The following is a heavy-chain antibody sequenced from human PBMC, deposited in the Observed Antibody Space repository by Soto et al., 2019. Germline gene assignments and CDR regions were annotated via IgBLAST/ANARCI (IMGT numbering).Heavy chain of an antibody. CDR2: IYYSGST. Sequence: SETLSLTCTVSVVSISSSSYYCGWIRQPPWKGLEWIGSIYYSGSTYYNPSLKSRVTISVDTSKNQFSLKLSSVTAADTAVYYCAATPIHYFEYWGQGTLVSVSS. D-gene: IGHD5-12*01. CDR1: VVSISSSSYY. V-gene: IGHV4-39*01. J-gene: IGHJ4*02. CDR3: AATPIHYFEY.